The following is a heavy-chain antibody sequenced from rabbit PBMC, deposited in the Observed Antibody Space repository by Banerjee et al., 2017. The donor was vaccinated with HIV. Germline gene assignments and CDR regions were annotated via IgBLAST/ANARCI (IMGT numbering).Heavy chain of an antibody. CDR2: IDSGSSGTT. J-gene: IGHJ2*01. CDR3: ARGGGGYAGYGHGDDAFDP. CDR1: GFDFSSNA. Sequence: QEQLVESGGGLVQPEGSLTLTCKASGFDFSSNAMYWVRQAPGKGLEWIASIDSGSSGTTYYASWAKGRFTGSKTSSTTVTLQMTSLTAADTATYFCARGGGGYAGYGHGDDAFDPWGPGTLVTVS. V-gene: IGHV1S45*01. D-gene: IGHD7-1*01.